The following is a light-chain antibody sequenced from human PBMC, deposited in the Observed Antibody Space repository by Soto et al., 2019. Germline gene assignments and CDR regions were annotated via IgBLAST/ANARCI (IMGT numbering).Light chain of an antibody. CDR3: QQYNNWPSWA. J-gene: IGKJ1*01. CDR2: GAS. CDR1: QSVSSN. V-gene: IGKV3-15*01. Sequence: EIVMTQSPATLSVSPGERATLSGRASQSVSSNLAWYQQKPGQAPSLLIYGASTRATGTPPTFSGRGSGTEFTLTISSLQAEDFAVYYCQQYNNWPSWAIGQGTKVEIK.